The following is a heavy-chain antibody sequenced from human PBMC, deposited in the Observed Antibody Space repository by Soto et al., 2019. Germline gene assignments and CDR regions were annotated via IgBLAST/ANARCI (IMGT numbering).Heavy chain of an antibody. V-gene: IGHV4-4*02. Sequence: SETLSLTCAVSSGSISSSNWWSWVRQPPGKGLEWIGEIYHSGSTNYNPSLKSRVTISVDKSKNQFSLKLSSVTAADTAVYYCARGGVEVPAAMSTWFDPWGQGTLVTVSS. CDR3: ARGGVEVPAAMSTWFDP. J-gene: IGHJ5*02. CDR2: IYHSGST. D-gene: IGHD2-2*01. CDR1: SGSISSSNW.